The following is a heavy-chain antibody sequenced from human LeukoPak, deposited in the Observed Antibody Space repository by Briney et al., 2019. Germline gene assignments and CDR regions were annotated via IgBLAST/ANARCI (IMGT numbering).Heavy chain of an antibody. D-gene: IGHD4-17*01. V-gene: IGHV4-34*01. J-gene: IGHJ6*02. Sequence: SETLSLTCAVYGGSFSGYYWSWIRQPPGKGPEWIGEINHSGSTNYNPSLKSRVTISVDTSKNQFSLKLSSVTAADTAVYYCARGRKYGDYYYYYYGMDVWGQGTTVTVSS. CDR2: INHSGST. CDR1: GGSFSGYY. CDR3: ARGRKYGDYYYYYYGMDV.